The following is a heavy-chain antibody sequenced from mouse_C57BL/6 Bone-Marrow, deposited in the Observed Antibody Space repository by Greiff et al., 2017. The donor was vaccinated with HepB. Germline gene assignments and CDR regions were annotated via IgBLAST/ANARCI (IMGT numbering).Heavy chain of an antibody. CDR3: ARTRLTTVVATDYAMDY. J-gene: IGHJ4*01. CDR1: GYTFTSYW. V-gene: IGHV1-55*01. D-gene: IGHD1-1*01. CDR2: IYPGSGST. Sequence: VQLQQPGAELVKPGASVKMSCKASGYTFTSYWITWVKQRPGQGLEWIGDIYPGSGSTNYNEKFKSKATLTVDTSSSTAYMQLSSLTSEDSAVYYCARTRLTTVVATDYAMDYWGQGPSVTVSS.